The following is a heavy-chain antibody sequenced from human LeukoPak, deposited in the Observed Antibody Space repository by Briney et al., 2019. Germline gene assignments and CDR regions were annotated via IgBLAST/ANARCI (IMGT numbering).Heavy chain of an antibody. D-gene: IGHD6-6*01. CDR1: GGSISTYY. J-gene: IGHJ1*01. CDR3: ARGGAARLHFQN. CDR2: IYHSGST. Sequence: SETLSLTCTVSGGSISTYYWNWIRQPPGKGLEWIGYIYHSGSTNYNPSLQSRVTISVGTSKNQFSLNLNSVTAADTAVYYCARGGAARLHFQNWGQGTLVTVSS. V-gene: IGHV4-59*01.